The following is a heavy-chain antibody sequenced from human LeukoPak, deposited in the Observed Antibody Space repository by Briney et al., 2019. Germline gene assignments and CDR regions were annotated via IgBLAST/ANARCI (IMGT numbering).Heavy chain of an antibody. CDR1: GGSIGSYY. Sequence: PSETLSLTCTVSGGSIGSYYWSWIRQPPGKGLEWIGYIYYGGNTDHNPSLKSRVSISVDTSKNQVSLRLTSVTAADTAVYYCARGTISMGVWGRGTTVTISS. V-gene: IGHV4-59*01. J-gene: IGHJ6*03. D-gene: IGHD3-9*01. CDR3: ARGTISMGV. CDR2: IYYGGNT.